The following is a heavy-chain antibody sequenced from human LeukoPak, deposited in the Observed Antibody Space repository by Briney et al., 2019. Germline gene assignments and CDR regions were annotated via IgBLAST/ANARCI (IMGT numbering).Heavy chain of an antibody. J-gene: IGHJ3*02. CDR3: TTLLLGYCSGGSCSGAFDI. CDR1: GFTFSGSA. Sequence: GGSLRLSCAASGFTFSGSAMHWVRQASGKGLEWVGRIRSEANSYATAYAASVKGRFTISRDDSKNTAYLQMNSLKTEDTAVYYCTTLLLGYCSGGSCSGAFDIWGQGTMVTVSS. CDR2: IRSEANSYAT. V-gene: IGHV3-73*01. D-gene: IGHD2-15*01.